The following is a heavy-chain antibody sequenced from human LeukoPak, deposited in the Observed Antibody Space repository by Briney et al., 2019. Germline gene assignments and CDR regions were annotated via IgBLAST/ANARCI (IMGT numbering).Heavy chain of an antibody. V-gene: IGHV5-10-1*01. CDR1: AYSFTSYW. CDR2: IDPSDSDT. Sequence: GESLRISCKTSAYSFTSYWISWVRQMPGEGLEWMGRIDPSDSDTNYSPSFQGHVTMSVDKSISNAYLQWSSLKASDTAMYFCARHVNWRSGQSWFDPWGQGTLVTVSS. J-gene: IGHJ5*02. D-gene: IGHD3-10*01. CDR3: ARHVNWRSGQSWFDP.